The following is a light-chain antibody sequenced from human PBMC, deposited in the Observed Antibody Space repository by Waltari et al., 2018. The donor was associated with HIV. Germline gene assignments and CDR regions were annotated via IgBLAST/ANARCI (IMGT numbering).Light chain of an antibody. CDR3: GTWDSSLSAVL. J-gene: IGLJ2*01. Sequence: QSVLTQSPSVSAAPGQKVTISFSGSSPNIGHNYVSWYQQLPGTAPKLLIYDNNKRPSGIPDRFSGSKSGTSATLGITGLQTGDEADYYCGTWDSSLSAVLFGGGTKLTVL. CDR2: DNN. CDR1: SPNIGHNY. V-gene: IGLV1-51*01.